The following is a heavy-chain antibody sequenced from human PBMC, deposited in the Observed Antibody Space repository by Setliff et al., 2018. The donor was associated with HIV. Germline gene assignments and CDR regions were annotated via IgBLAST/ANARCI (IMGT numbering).Heavy chain of an antibody. Sequence: PSETLSLTCTVSGDSISSYYWSWIRQPPGKGLEWIAYIHDSGSTNYNPSLKSRGTISIDTSNNQFSLNLRSVTAADTAVYYCARQIWNESPGYGFDPWGQGTLVTVSS. CDR1: GDSISSYY. J-gene: IGHJ5*02. V-gene: IGHV4-59*01. D-gene: IGHD3-22*01. CDR2: IHDSGST. CDR3: ARQIWNESPGYGFDP.